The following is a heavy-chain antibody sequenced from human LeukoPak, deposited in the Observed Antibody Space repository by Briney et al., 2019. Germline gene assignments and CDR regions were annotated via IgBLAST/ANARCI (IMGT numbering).Heavy chain of an antibody. D-gene: IGHD1-26*01. Sequence: GGSLRLSCAASGFTFSSYTMNWVRQAPGKGLEWVSSITSSSNYKFYADSVKGRFTISRDNAKNSLFLQMNSLRAEDTAMYYCARVREQYGDCWGQGTLVTVSS. CDR1: GFTFSSYT. CDR2: ITSSSNYK. CDR3: ARVREQYGDC. J-gene: IGHJ4*02. V-gene: IGHV3-21*01.